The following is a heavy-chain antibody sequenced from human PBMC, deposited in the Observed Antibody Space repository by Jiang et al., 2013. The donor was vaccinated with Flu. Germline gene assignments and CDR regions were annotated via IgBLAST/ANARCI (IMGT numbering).Heavy chain of an antibody. CDR1: GGSFSGYY. V-gene: IGHV4-34*01. Sequence: LKPSETLSLTCAVYGGSFSGYYWSWIRQPPGKGLEWIGEINHSGSTNYNPSLKSRVTISVDTSKNQFSLKLSSVTAADTAVYYCAGPAFPYSSGGFDPWGQGTLVTVSS. D-gene: IGHD6-25*01. CDR3: AGPAFPYSSGGFDP. J-gene: IGHJ5*02. CDR2: INHSGST.